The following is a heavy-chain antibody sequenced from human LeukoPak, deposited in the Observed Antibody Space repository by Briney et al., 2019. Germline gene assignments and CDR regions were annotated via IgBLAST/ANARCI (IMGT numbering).Heavy chain of an antibody. Sequence: SETLSLTCTVSGYSISSGDYWGWIRQPPGKGLAWIGEINHSGSTNYNPSLKSRVTISVDTSKNQFSLKLSSVTAADTAVYYCARRFSRYCSSTSCYKVAFDIWGQGTMVTVSS. CDR1: GYSISSGDY. CDR2: INHSGST. D-gene: IGHD2-2*02. V-gene: IGHV4-38-2*02. CDR3: ARRFSRYCSSTSCYKVAFDI. J-gene: IGHJ3*02.